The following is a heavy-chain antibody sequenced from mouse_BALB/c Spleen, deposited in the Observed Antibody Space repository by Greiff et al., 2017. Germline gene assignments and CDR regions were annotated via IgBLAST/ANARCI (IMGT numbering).Heavy chain of an antibody. J-gene: IGHJ2*01. CDR3: ARAFDGDY. Sequence: DVMLVESGGGLVQPGGSLKLSCAASGFTFSRYGMSWVRQTPDKRLELVATINSNGGSTYYPDSVKGRFTISRDNAKNTLYLQMSSLKSEDTAIYYCARAFDGDYWGQGTTLTVSS. CDR1: GFTFSRYG. D-gene: IGHD2-3*01. V-gene: IGHV5-6-3*01. CDR2: INSNGGST.